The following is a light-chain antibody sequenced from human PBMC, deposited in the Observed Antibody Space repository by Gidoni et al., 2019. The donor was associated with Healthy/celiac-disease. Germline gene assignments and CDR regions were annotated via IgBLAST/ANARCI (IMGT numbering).Light chain of an antibody. CDR2: EVS. CDR1: SSDVGGYNY. CDR3: SSYAGSNKVV. J-gene: IGLJ2*01. Sequence: QSALTQPPSAPGSPGPSVTISCTGTSSDVGGYNYVSWYQQHPGKAPKLMIYEVSKRPSGVPDRFSGSKSGNTASLTVSGLQAEDEADYYCSSYAGSNKVVFGGGTKLTVL. V-gene: IGLV2-8*01.